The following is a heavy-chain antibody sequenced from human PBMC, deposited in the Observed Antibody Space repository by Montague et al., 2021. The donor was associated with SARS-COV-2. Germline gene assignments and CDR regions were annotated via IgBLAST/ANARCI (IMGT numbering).Heavy chain of an antibody. V-gene: IGHV3-30*04. D-gene: IGHD6-13*01. CDR1: AFTFTSYS. J-gene: IGHJ6*02. CDR2: IYYDGSHQ. CDR3: ARVYGSHWPSNYDMDV. Sequence: SLRLSCAASAFTFTSYSLHWVRQAPGQGLEWVAIIYYDGSHQYYEASVKGRFTISRDNSKNTVYLQMTSLRPEDTAVYYCARVYGSHWPSNYDMDVWGRGTTVTVSS.